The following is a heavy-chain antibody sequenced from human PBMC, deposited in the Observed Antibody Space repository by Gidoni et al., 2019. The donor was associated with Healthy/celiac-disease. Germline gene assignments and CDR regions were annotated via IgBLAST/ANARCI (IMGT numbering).Heavy chain of an antibody. CDR3: ASQDSSGWYGFDY. CDR2: IYYSGST. V-gene: IGHV4-61*01. Sequence: QVQLQESGPGLVKPSETLSLTCTVSGGSFSSGSYYWSWIRQPPGKGLEWIGYIYYSGSTNYNPSLKSRVTISVDTSKNQFSLKLSSVTAADTAVYYCASQDSSGWYGFDYWGQGTLVTVSS. CDR1: GGSFSSGSYY. D-gene: IGHD6-19*01. J-gene: IGHJ4*02.